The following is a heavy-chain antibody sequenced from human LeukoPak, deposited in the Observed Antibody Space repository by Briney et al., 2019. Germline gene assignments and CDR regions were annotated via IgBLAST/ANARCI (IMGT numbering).Heavy chain of an antibody. V-gene: IGHV1-69*13. CDR2: IIPICGTA. J-gene: IGHJ4*02. CDR3: ARVGDLEGGYYDSSGLRLYFDY. D-gene: IGHD3-22*01. Sequence: GASVKVSCKASGGTFSSYAISWVRQAPGQGLEWMGGIIPICGTANYAQKFQGRVTITADESTSTAYMELSSLGSEDTAVYYCARVGDLEGGYYDSSGLRLYFDYWGQGTLVTVSS. CDR1: GGTFSSYA.